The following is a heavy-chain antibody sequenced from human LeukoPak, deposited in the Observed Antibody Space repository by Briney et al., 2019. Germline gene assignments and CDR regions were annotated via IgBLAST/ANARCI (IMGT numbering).Heavy chain of an antibody. CDR3: ARSAQRVFDY. V-gene: IGHV4-59*11. CDR2: ISYIGST. CDR1: GGSIGSHY. J-gene: IGHJ4*02. Sequence: SETLSLTCSVSGGSIGSHYWTWIRQPPGKGLEWIGYISYIGSTNYNPSLKSRVTISINTSKNQFSLKLSSVTAADTAVYYCARSAQRVFDYWGQGTLVTVSS.